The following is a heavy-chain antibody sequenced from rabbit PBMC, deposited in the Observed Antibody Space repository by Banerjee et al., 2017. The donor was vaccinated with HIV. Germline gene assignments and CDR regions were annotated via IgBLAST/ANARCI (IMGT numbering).Heavy chain of an antibody. CDR1: GFSFSSSYY. V-gene: IGHV1S40*01. CDR3: ARDVSAGYSFYRDYGMDL. CDR2: IYADSSGST. D-gene: IGHD7-1*01. Sequence: QSLEESGGDLVKPGASLTLTCTASGFSFSSSYYMCWVRQAPGKGLEWIACIYADSSGSTYYASWAKGRFTISKTSSTTVTLQMTSLTAADTATYFCARDVSAGYSFYRDYGMDLWGPGTLVTVS. J-gene: IGHJ6*01.